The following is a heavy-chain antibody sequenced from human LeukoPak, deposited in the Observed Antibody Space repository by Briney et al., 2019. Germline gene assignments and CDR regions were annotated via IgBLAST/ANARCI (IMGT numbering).Heavy chain of an antibody. D-gene: IGHD3-9*01. Sequence: PGGSLRLSCAASGFTFSSYAMSWVRQAPGKGLEWVSAISGSGGSTYYADSVKGRFTISRDNSKNTLYLQMNGLRAEDTAVYYCAKDRSPYYDILTGYSFDYWGQGTLVTVSS. J-gene: IGHJ4*02. CDR2: ISGSGGST. CDR3: AKDRSPYYDILTGYSFDY. CDR1: GFTFSSYA. V-gene: IGHV3-23*01.